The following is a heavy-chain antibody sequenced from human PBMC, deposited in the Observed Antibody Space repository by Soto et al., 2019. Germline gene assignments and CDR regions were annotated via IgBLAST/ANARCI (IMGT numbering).Heavy chain of an antibody. D-gene: IGHD6-13*01. CDR1: GGSISSSSYY. CDR2: IYYSGST. CDR3: ARLVILGYSSSYLDY. V-gene: IGHV4-39*01. Sequence: QLQLQESGPGLVKPSETLSLTCTVSGGSISSSSYYWGWIRQPPGKGLEWIGSIYYSGSTYYNPSLKSRVTISVDTSKNQFSLKLSSVTAADTAVYYCARLVILGYSSSYLDYWGQGTLVTVSS. J-gene: IGHJ4*02.